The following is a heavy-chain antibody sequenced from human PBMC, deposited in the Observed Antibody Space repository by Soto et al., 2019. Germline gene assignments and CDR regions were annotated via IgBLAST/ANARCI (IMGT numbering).Heavy chain of an antibody. Sequence: GGSLRLSCAASGFTFSDYYMSWIRQAPGKGLECVSYISSSGSTIYYADSVKGRFTISRDNAKNSLYLQMNSLRAEDTAVYYCAREVYSSFLSTDYYYYGMDFWGQGTTVTVS. J-gene: IGHJ6*02. CDR3: AREVYSSFLSTDYYYYGMDF. D-gene: IGHD6-6*01. CDR1: GFTFSDYY. CDR2: ISSSGSTI. V-gene: IGHV3-11*01.